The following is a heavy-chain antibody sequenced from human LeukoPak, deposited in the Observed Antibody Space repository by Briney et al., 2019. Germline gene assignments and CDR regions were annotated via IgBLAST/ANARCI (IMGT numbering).Heavy chain of an antibody. J-gene: IGHJ4*02. D-gene: IGHD3-10*01. CDR3: ARVGSQYTTGRRGPIFDY. Sequence: PSETLSLTCAVYGGSFSGYYWSWIRQPPGKGLEWIGEINHSGSTNHNPSLKSRVTISVDTSKNQFSLKLSSVTAADTAVYYCARVGSQYTTGRRGPIFDYWGQGTLVTVSS. CDR1: GGSFSGYY. V-gene: IGHV4-34*01. CDR2: INHSGST.